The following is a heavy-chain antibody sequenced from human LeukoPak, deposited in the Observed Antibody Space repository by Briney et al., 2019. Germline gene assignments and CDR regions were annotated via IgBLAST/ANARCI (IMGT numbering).Heavy chain of an antibody. D-gene: IGHD1-26*01. Sequence: ASVKVSCKVSGYTLTELSMHWVRQAPGKGLDWMGGFDPEDGETIYAQKFKGRVTMTEDTSTDTAYMELSSLRSEDTAVYYCATFTVGATSGQFDDWGQGTLVTVSS. CDR2: FDPEDGET. J-gene: IGHJ4*02. CDR1: GYTLTELS. CDR3: ATFTVGATSGQFDD. V-gene: IGHV1-24*01.